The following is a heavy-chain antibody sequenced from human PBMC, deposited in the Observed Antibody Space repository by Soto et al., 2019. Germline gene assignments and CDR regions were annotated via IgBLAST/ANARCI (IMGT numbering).Heavy chain of an antibody. D-gene: IGHD3-9*01. CDR1: GGSFSGYY. V-gene: IGHV4-34*01. CDR3: ARGSGRYFDWLSTYFDY. J-gene: IGHJ4*02. CDR2: INHSGST. Sequence: SETLSLTCAVYGGSFSGYYWSWIRQPPGKGLEWIGEINHSGSTNYNPSLKSRVTISVDTSKNQFSLKLSSVTAADTAVYYCARGSGRYFDWLSTYFDYWGQGTLVTVSS.